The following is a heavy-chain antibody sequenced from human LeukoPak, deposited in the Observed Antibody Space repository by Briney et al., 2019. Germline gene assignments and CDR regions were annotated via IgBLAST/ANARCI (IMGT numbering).Heavy chain of an antibody. CDR3: AKDIGSYYDY. CDR2: IQYDGSKK. J-gene: IGHJ4*02. D-gene: IGHD3-10*01. CDR1: GFTFSSNG. V-gene: IGHV3-30*02. Sequence: GGSLRLSCVASGFTFSSNGMHWVRQAPGKGLEWVTFIQYDGSKKYYADSVKGRFTISRDNSKNTLYLEMNSLRAEDTAVYYCAKDIGSYYDYWGQGILVTVSS.